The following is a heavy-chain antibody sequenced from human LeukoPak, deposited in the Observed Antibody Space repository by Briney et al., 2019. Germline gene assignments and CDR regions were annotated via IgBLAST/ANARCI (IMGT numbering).Heavy chain of an antibody. CDR3: ALPDSSGFYLSVRFDF. D-gene: IGHD3-22*01. CDR2: MTGSGDNT. Sequence: GGSLRLSCRASGLSFSRFAMSWVRQAPGKGLEWLSVMTGSGDNTYYADSVKGRFTVSRDNSKNTLYLHMNSLRAEDTAVYYCALPDSSGFYLSVRFDFWGQGTLVTVSS. V-gene: IGHV3-23*01. J-gene: IGHJ4*02. CDR1: GLSFSRFA.